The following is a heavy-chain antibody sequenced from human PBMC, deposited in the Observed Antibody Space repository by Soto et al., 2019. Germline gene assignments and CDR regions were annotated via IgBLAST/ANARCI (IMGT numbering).Heavy chain of an antibody. J-gene: IGHJ6*02. CDR3: SKYLLYCSGGSCYPRGYYGMDV. Sequence: GGSLRLSCAASGVTFSSYGMHWVRQAPGKGLEWVAVISYDGSNKYYADSVKGRFTISRDNSKNTLYLQMNSLRAEDTAVYYCSKYLLYCSGGSCYPRGYYGMDVWGQGTTVTVSS. D-gene: IGHD2-15*01. CDR2: ISYDGSNK. CDR1: GVTFSSYG. V-gene: IGHV3-30*18.